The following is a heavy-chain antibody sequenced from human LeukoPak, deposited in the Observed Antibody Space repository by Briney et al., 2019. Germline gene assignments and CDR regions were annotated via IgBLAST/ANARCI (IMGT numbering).Heavy chain of an antibody. J-gene: IGHJ4*02. D-gene: IGHD5-12*01. CDR2: IYTSGST. V-gene: IGHV4-4*07. Sequence: SETLSLTCTVSGGSISSYYWSWIRQPAGKGLEWIGRIYTSGSTNYNPSLKSRVTISVDTSKSQFSLKLSSVTAADTAVYYCASQGYSGYTLDYWGQGTLVTVSS. CDR1: GGSISSYY. CDR3: ASQGYSGYTLDY.